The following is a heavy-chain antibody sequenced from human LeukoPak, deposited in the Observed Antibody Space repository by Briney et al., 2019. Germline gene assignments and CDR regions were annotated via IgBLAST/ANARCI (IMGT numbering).Heavy chain of an antibody. J-gene: IGHJ4*02. V-gene: IGHV1-3*04. D-gene: IGHD6-13*01. CDR3: ARGDYGSSWYEY. CDR1: GYTFTTYP. CDR2: INTGNDNT. Sequence: ASVKVSCKASGYTFTTYPMHWVRQAPGQRLEWMGWINTGNDNTKYSQKFQDRVTITRDTSASTAFMELSSLRSEDTAVYYCARGDYGSSWYEYWGQGTLVTVSS.